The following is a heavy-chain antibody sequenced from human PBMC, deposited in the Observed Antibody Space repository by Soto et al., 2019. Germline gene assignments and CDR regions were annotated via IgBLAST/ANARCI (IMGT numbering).Heavy chain of an antibody. CDR3: AKGLGGRQMLEMDV. Sequence: GGSLRLSCAASGFTFSSYAMSWVRQAPGKGLEWVSAISGSGGRTYYADSVKGRFSISRDNSKNTLYLQMNSLRAEDTAVYHCAKGLGGRQMLEMDVWGQGTTVTVSS. V-gene: IGHV3-23*01. J-gene: IGHJ6*02. CDR2: ISGSGGRT. CDR1: GFTFSSYA. D-gene: IGHD2-2*01.